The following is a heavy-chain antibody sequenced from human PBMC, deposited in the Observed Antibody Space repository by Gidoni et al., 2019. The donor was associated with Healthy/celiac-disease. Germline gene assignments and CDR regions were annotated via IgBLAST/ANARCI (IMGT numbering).Heavy chain of an antibody. CDR2: INHSGSN. J-gene: IGHJ4*02. CDR3: ARSSSSGLPTDY. CDR1: GGSFSGYY. Sequence: QVQLQQWGAGLLKPSETLSLTCAVYGGSFSGYYWSWIRQPPGKGLEWIGEINHSGSNNYNPSLKSRVTISVDTSKNQFSLKLSSVTAADTAVYYCARSSSSGLPTDYWGQGTLVTVSS. D-gene: IGHD6-19*01. V-gene: IGHV4-34*01.